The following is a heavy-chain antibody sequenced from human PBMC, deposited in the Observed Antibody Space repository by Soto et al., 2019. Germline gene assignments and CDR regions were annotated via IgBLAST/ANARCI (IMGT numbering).Heavy chain of an antibody. J-gene: IGHJ4*02. Sequence: QVQLQESGPGLVKPSETLSLTCTVSGGSVSSGSYHWSWTRQPPGKGLEWIGYISYSGSTSYNPSLKSRVTISVDTSKNQFSLKLGSVTAADTAVYYCARVGDGYHSAIDYWGQGTLVTVSS. D-gene: IGHD5-12*01. CDR3: ARVGDGYHSAIDY. CDR1: GGSVSSGSYH. V-gene: IGHV4-61*01. CDR2: ISYSGST.